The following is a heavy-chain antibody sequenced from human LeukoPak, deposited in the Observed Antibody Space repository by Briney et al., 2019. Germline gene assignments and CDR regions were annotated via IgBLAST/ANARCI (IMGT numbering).Heavy chain of an antibody. CDR3: ARDRLRGNYGDYYFDY. D-gene: IGHD4-17*01. J-gene: IGHJ4*02. CDR2: MNPNSGNT. CDR1: GYTFTSYD. Sequence: GASVKVSCKASGYTFTSYDINWVRQATGQGLEWMGWMNPNSGNTGYAQKFQGRVTMTRNTSISTAYMELSSLRSEDTAVYYCARDRLRGNYGDYYFDYWGQGTLVTVSS. V-gene: IGHV1-8*01.